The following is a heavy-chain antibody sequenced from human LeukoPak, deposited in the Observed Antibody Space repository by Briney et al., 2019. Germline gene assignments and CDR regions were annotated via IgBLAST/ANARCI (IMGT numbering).Heavy chain of an antibody. D-gene: IGHD2-15*01. J-gene: IGHJ5*02. CDR2: IHYTGTP. V-gene: IGHV4-39*01. CDR1: GGSIRNNSYY. CDR3: LGDVIVVASTSNNWLDP. Sequence: SETLSLTCTVSGGSIRNNSYYWGWLRQPPGKGLEWIGAIHYTGTPYYNPSLKSRVSLSVDTSKNQFSLKLSSVTASDTAVYYCLGDVIVVASTSNNWLDPWGQGTLATVSS.